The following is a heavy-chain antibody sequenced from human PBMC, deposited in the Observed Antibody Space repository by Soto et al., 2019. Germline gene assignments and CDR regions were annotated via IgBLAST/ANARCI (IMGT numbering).Heavy chain of an antibody. D-gene: IGHD1-1*01. CDR1: GGSISSGGYY. CDR2: IYYSGST. CDR3: ARGTPVPKHYYYYGMDV. V-gene: IGHV4-31*03. Sequence: QVQLQESGPGLVKPSQTLSLTCTVSGGSISSGGYYWSWIRQHPGKGLEWIGYIYYSGSTYYNPSLKSRVTISVDTSKNQFSLKLSSVTAADTAVYYCARGTPVPKHYYYYGMDVWGQGTTVTVSS. J-gene: IGHJ6*02.